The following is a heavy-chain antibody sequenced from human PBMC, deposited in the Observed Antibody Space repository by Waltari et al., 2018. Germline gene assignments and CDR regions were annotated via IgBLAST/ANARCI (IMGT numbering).Heavy chain of an antibody. V-gene: IGHV4-34*01. CDR2: INHSGST. J-gene: IGHJ5*02. Sequence: QVQLQQWGAGLLKPSETLSLTCAVYGGSFSGYYWSWIRQPPGKGLEWIGEINHSGSTNYNPSLKSRVTISVDTSKNQFSLKLSSVTAADTAVYYCARDSGSSYNWCDPWGQGTLVTVSS. D-gene: IGHD3-10*01. CDR3: ARDSGSSYNWCDP. CDR1: GGSFSGYY.